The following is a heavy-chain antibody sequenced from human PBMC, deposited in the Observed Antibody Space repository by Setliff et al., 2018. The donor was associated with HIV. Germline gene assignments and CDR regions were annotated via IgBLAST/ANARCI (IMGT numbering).Heavy chain of an antibody. CDR2: IDWDDDK. V-gene: IGHV2-70*11. Sequence: SGPTLVNPTQTLTLTCTFSGFSLTTSGMCVTWIRQPPGRALEWLARIDWDDDKYYSTSLKTRLTISGDTSKNQVVLTMTNVDPVDTATYYCAQLLLPLGAYNYETWGQGMLVTVSS. D-gene: IGHD1-1*01. CDR1: GFSLTTSGMC. J-gene: IGHJ5*02. CDR3: AQLLLPLGAYNYET.